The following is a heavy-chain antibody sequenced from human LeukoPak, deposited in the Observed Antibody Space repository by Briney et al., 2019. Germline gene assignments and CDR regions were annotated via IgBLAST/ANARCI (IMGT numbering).Heavy chain of an antibody. V-gene: IGHV4-61*02. CDR2: ISSSGST. CDR3: ARVMYYCSGGSCYLIRAFDI. Sequence: PSETLSLTCTVSGDSISSGDYYWSWIRQPAGKGLEWIGRISSSGSTNYNPSLKSRVTISVDTSKNQFSLKLSSVTAADTAVYYCARVMYYCSGGSCYLIRAFDIWGQGTMVTVSS. J-gene: IGHJ3*02. D-gene: IGHD2-15*01. CDR1: GDSISSGDYY.